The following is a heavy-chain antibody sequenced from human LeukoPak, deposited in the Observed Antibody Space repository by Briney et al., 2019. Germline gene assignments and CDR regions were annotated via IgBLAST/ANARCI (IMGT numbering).Heavy chain of an antibody. J-gene: IGHJ6*04. D-gene: IGHD3-10*01. CDR2: IIPIFGTA. Sequence: ASVKDTFKASGGTFSSYAISWVRQAPGQGLEWMGGIIPIFGTANYAQKFQGRVTITADESTSTAYMELSSLRSEDTAVYYCARDHGSGSYYYYYYGMDVWGKRTTVSVSS. CDR3: ARDHGSGSYYYYYYGMDV. CDR1: GGTFSSYA. V-gene: IGHV1-69*01.